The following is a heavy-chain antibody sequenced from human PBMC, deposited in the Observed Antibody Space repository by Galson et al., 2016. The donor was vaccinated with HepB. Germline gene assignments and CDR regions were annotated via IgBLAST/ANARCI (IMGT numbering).Heavy chain of an antibody. J-gene: IGHJ6*02. Sequence: LTCTVTFDSIRSFYWAWIRQVPGKGLEWIGYVQYTGNTNYNPSLKSRLTISADTPKNQFSLKLTSVTPADTAVYFCARHRVLRAERYYYYGLDVWGQGIPVTVSS. CDR1: FDSIRSFY. CDR3: ARHRVLRAERYYYYGLDV. CDR2: VQYTGNT. V-gene: IGHV4-59*08. D-gene: IGHD1-26*01.